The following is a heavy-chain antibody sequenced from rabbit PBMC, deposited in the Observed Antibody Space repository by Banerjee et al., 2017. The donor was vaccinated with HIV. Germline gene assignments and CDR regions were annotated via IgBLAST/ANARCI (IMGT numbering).Heavy chain of an antibody. CDR2: INTSSGNT. Sequence: QEQLKETGGGLVQPGGSLTLSCKASGFDLSSYGISWVRQAPGKGLEWIACINTSSGNTVYASWAKGRFTISKTSSTTVTLQMTSLTAADTATYFCARGDSYDDYGDFTRLDLWGPGTLVTVS. J-gene: IGHJ6*01. CDR1: GFDLSSYG. D-gene: IGHD2-1*01. CDR3: ARGDSYDDYGDFTRLDL. V-gene: IGHV1S45*01.